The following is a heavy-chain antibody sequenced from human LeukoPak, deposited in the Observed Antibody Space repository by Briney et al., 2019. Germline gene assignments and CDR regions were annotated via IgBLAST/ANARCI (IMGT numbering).Heavy chain of an antibody. CDR1: GGSVGSTTYY. J-gene: IGHJ3*01. CDR2: IDYRGTT. Sequence: SETLSLTCTVSGGSVGSTTYYWGWIRQPPGKGLEWIGHIDYRGTTYYNPSLKSRVAISADTSKNQFSLKLSSVTAADTAVYYCAREGLWVGLDSGKTRQAYWESWGQGTMVTVSS. D-gene: IGHD2-21*01. V-gene: IGHV4-39*01. CDR3: AREGLWVGLDSGKTRQAYWES.